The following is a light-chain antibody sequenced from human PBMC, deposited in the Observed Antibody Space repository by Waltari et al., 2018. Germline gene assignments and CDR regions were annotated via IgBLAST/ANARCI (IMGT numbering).Light chain of an antibody. CDR2: DAP. CDR3: QQYNNWPRT. V-gene: IGKV3-15*01. Sequence: ETVMTQSPATLSVSPGERATLSCRASQSVSSNLAWYQQKPGQAPRPLIYDAPTRATGIPARFSGSGSGTEFTLTISSMQSEDFAVYYCQQYNNWPRTFGQGTKVEIK. J-gene: IGKJ1*01. CDR1: QSVSSN.